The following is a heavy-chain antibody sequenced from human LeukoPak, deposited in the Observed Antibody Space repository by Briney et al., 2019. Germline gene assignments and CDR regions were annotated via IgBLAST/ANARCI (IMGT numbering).Heavy chain of an antibody. Sequence: GGSLRLSCAASGFTFSSYEMNWVRQAPGKGLEWVSYISSSGSSIHYTDSVKGRFTISRDNAKNSLYLQMNSLRAEDTAVYHCARQISRYCSGGSCYSGWEFYFDYWGQGTPVTVSS. J-gene: IGHJ4*02. D-gene: IGHD2-15*01. CDR1: GFTFSSYE. CDR2: ISSSGSSI. CDR3: ARQISRYCSGGSCYSGWEFYFDY. V-gene: IGHV3-48*03.